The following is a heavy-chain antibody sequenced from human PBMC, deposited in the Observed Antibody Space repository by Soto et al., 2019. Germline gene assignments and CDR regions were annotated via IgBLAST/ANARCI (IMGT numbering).Heavy chain of an antibody. CDR1: GFTFSSYW. V-gene: IGHV3-7*05. CDR2: IKQDGSEK. J-gene: IGHJ4*02. CDR3: ARVPPGHFEIPNYYFDD. D-gene: IGHD2-21*01. Sequence: EVQLVESGGGLVQPGGSLRLSCAASGFTFSSYWMSWVRQAPGKGLEWVANIKQDGSEKYYVDSVKGRFTISRDNAKNSLYLQMNSLRAEDTAVYYCARVPPGHFEIPNYYFDDWGQGTLVTVSS.